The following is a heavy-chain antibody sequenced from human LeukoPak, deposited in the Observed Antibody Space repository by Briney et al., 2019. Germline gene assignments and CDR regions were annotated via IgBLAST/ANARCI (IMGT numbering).Heavy chain of an antibody. Sequence: SVKVSCKASGYTFTSYGISWVRQAPGQGLEWMGRIIPILGIANYAQKLQGRVTITADKSTSTAYMELSSLRSEDTAVYYCARYRDESFIWGQGTMVTVSS. CDR2: IIPILGIA. CDR1: GYTFTSYG. CDR3: ARYRDESFI. J-gene: IGHJ3*02. D-gene: IGHD3-10*01. V-gene: IGHV1-69*04.